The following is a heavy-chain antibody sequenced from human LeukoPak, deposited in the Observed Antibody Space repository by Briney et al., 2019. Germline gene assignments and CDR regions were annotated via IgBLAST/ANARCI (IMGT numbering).Heavy chain of an antibody. V-gene: IGHV4-59*01. J-gene: IGHJ3*02. CDR1: GGSISSYY. D-gene: IGHD3-22*01. CDR2: IYYSGST. Sequence: SETLSLTCTVSGGSISSYYWSWIRQPPGKGLEWIGYIYYSGSTNYNPSLKSRVTISVDTSKNQFSLKLSSVTAADTAVYYRARPYYYDSSGYFEYAFDIWGQGTMVTVSS. CDR3: ARPYYYDSSGYFEYAFDI.